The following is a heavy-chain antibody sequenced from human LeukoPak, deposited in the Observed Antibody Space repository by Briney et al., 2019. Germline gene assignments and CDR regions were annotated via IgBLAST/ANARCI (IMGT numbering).Heavy chain of an antibody. V-gene: IGHV3-21*01. Sequence: GGSMRLSCAGYGLTFSRNSMNCFRQAPGKGLERVSSISSRSTNIFYADSVEGRVTISRDNAKNSLYLQMNSLGAEDTAVYYCARDAQWLVPEGYFYYMDVWGKGTTVTVSS. D-gene: IGHD6-19*01. J-gene: IGHJ6*03. CDR1: GLTFSRNS. CDR3: ARDAQWLVPEGYFYYMDV. CDR2: ISSRSTNI.